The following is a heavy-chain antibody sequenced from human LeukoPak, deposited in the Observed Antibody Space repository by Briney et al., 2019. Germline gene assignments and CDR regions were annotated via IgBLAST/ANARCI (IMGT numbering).Heavy chain of an antibody. D-gene: IGHD3-22*01. CDR2: IYYSGST. CDR3: ARAGDSSGYYYADFDY. CDR1: GGSISSYY. V-gene: IGHV4-59*01. J-gene: IGHJ4*02. Sequence: SETLSLTCTVSGGSISSYYWSWIRQPPGKGLEWIGYIYYSGSTNYNPSLKNRVTISVDTSKNQFSLKLSSVTAADTAVYYCARAGDSSGYYYADFDYWGQGTLVTVSS.